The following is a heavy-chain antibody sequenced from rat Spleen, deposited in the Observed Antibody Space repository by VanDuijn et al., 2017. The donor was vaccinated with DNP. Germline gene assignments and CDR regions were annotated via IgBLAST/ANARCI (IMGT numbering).Heavy chain of an antibody. CDR1: GFTFSNYD. CDR3: TTSRGFAY. D-gene: IGHD1-12*01. J-gene: IGHJ3*01. Sequence: EVQLVETGGGLVQPGRSMKLSCAASGFTFSNYDMAWVRQAPKKGLEWVATISYDGSSTYYRDSVKGRFTISRDNAKSTLYLQMDSLRSEDTATYYCTTSRGFAYWGQGTLVTVSS. V-gene: IGHV5-7*01. CDR2: ISYDGSST.